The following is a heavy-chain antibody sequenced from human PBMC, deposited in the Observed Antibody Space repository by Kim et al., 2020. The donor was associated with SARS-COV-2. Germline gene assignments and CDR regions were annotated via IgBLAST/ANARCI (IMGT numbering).Heavy chain of an antibody. Sequence: SETLSLTCAVYGGSFSGYYWSWIRQPPGKGLEWIGEINHSGSTNYNPSLKSRVTISVDTSKNQFSLKLSSVTAADTAVYYCARGADIVATFTRRNVTDYWGQGTLVTVSS. V-gene: IGHV4-34*01. CDR1: GGSFSGYY. CDR2: INHSGST. CDR3: ARGADIVATFTRRNVTDY. D-gene: IGHD5-12*01. J-gene: IGHJ4*02.